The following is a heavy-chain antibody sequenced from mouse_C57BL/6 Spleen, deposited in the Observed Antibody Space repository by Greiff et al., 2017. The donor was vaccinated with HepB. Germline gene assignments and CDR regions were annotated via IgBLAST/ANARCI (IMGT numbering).Heavy chain of an antibody. CDR2: IDPSDSYT. D-gene: IGHD2-3*01. Sequence: VQLQQSGAELVMPGASVKLSCKASGYTFTSYWMHWVKQRPGQGLEWIGEIDPSDSYTNYNQKFKGKSTLTVDKSSSTAYMQLSSLTSEDSAVYYWARGYDGYDYWGQGTTLTVSS. CDR3: ARGYDGYDY. V-gene: IGHV1-69*01. CDR1: GYTFTSYW. J-gene: IGHJ2*01.